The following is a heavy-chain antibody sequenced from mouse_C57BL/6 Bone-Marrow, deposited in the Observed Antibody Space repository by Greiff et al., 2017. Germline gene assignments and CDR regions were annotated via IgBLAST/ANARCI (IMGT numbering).Heavy chain of an antibody. D-gene: IGHD2-4*01. J-gene: IGHJ3*01. Sequence: VQLQQSGAELVRPGASVTLSCKASGYTFTDYEMHWVKQTPVHGLEWIGAIDPETGGTAYNQKFKGKAILTADKSSSTAYMELRSLPSEDSAVYYCTRNYYDYGGAWFAYWGQGTLVTVSA. CDR3: TRNYYDYGGAWFAY. V-gene: IGHV1-15*01. CDR2: IDPETGGT. CDR1: GYTFTDYE.